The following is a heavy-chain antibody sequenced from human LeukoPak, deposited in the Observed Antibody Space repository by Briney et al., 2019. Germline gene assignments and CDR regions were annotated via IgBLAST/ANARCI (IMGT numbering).Heavy chain of an antibody. CDR3: ASAPGISQAADY. D-gene: IGHD2-15*01. Sequence: SSVKVSCKASGGTFSSYTISWVRQAPGQGLEWMGRIIPILGIANYAQKFQGRVTITADKSTSTAYMELSSLRSEDTAVYYCASAPGISQAADYCGQGTLVTVSS. V-gene: IGHV1-69*02. CDR2: IIPILGIA. CDR1: GGTFSSYT. J-gene: IGHJ4*02.